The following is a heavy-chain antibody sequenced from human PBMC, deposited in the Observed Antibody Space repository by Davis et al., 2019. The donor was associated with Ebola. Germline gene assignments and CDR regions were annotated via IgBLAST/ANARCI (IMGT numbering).Heavy chain of an antibody. J-gene: IGHJ3*02. CDR2: ISSNGGGT. V-gene: IGHV3-64*01. D-gene: IGHD2-8*01. CDR3: ARDGRLIQGVAFDM. Sequence: GESLKISCTDSVITFSSYAMSWVRQAPGKGPEYVSAISSNGGGTYYANSVKGRFTISRDNSKNMMYLQMGSLRAEDMAVYYCARDGRLIQGVAFDMWGQGTMVTVSS. CDR1: VITFSSYA.